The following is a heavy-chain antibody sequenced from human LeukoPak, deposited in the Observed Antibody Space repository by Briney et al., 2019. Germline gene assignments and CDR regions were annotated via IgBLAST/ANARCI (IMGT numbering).Heavy chain of an antibody. Sequence: GGSLRLSCAASGSTFSSYNMNWVRQAPGKGLEWFSSITSSSSYIYYADSVKGRFTISRDNTKNSLYLQMNSLRAEDTAVYYCARGAVSYSSGWYANWYLDLWGRGTLVTVSS. CDR2: ITSSSSYI. J-gene: IGHJ2*01. CDR3: ARGAVSYSSGWYANWYLDL. CDR1: GSTFSSYN. V-gene: IGHV3-21*01. D-gene: IGHD6-19*01.